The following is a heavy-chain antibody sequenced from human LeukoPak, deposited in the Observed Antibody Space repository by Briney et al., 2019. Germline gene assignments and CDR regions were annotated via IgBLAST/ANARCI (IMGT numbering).Heavy chain of an antibody. V-gene: IGHV3-21*01. Sequence: GGSLRLSCAASGFTFSRYTMNWVRQAPGKGLEWVSTISSSSTHIYYADSVKGRFTISRDNAKNSMHLLMNSLRAEDTAVYYCARDLVVVPAARNKDNWFGPWGQGTLVTVSS. CDR1: GFTFSRYT. CDR3: ARDLVVVPAARNKDNWFGP. J-gene: IGHJ5*02. D-gene: IGHD2-2*01. CDR2: ISSSSTHI.